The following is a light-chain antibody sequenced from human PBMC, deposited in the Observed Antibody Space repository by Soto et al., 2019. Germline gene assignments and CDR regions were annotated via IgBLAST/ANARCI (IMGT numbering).Light chain of an antibody. V-gene: IGKV3-20*01. CDR1: QSVSSNY. CDR2: GAS. Sequence: ENGLTQSPGTLSLSPGERATLFCRASQSVSSNYLAWYQQKKPGQAPRLLIYGASSRATGVPDRFSGSGSGTDLTLAISRLEPEEFAVYYCQQYGDSSWTFGQGTRVEIK. CDR3: QQYGDSSWT. J-gene: IGKJ1*01.